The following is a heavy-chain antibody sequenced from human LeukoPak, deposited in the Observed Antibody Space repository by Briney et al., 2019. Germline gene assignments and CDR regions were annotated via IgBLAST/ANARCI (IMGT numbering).Heavy chain of an antibody. D-gene: IGHD3-22*01. CDR2: IYHSGST. CDR1: HYSISSNYY. CDR3: ARSSGYMSY. Sequence: SETLSLTCTVSHYSISSNYYWGWIRQPPGKGLEWIGSIYHSGSTYYNPSLKSRVTISVDTSKNQFSLKLTSVTAADTAVYYCARSSGYMSYWGQGALVTVSS. J-gene: IGHJ4*02. V-gene: IGHV4-38-2*02.